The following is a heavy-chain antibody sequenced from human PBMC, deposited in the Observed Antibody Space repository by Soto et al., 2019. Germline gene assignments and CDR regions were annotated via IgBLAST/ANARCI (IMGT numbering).Heavy chain of an antibody. J-gene: IGHJ4*02. V-gene: IGHV3-15*01. CDR2: IKSKTDGGTI. D-gene: IGHD4-17*01. CDR3: TTDRRDYGDYVRYFDY. Sequence: GGSLRLSCAASVFTFINAWMSWVRQAPGKGLEWVGRIKSKTDGGTIDYAAPVKGRFTISRDDSKNTLYLQMNSLKTEDTAVYYCTTDRRDYGDYVRYFDYWGQGTLVTVSS. CDR1: VFTFINAW.